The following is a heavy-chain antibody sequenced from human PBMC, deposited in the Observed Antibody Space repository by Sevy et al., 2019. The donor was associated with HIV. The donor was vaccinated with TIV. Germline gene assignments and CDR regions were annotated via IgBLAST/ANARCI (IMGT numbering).Heavy chain of an antibody. D-gene: IGHD3-22*01. J-gene: IGHJ5*02. CDR1: GFTFSSYE. Sequence: GGSLRLSCEASGFTFSSYEMNWVRQAPGKGLEWVSYISSSGTTIKYADSVKGRFTISRDNAKNLRFMQMNSLGAEDTAVYYCARVDANYDKGFDPWGQRTLVTVSS. CDR2: ISSSGTTI. CDR3: ARVDANYDKGFDP. V-gene: IGHV3-48*03.